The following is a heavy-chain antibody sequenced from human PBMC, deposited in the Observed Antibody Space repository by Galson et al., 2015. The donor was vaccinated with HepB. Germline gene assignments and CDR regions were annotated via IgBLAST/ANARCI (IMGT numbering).Heavy chain of an antibody. CDR1: GFTFSSSW. CDR2: INQDGSEK. J-gene: IGHJ4*02. Sequence: SLRLSCAASGFTFSSSWMSWVRQAPGKGLEWVANINQDGSEKYYVDSIKGRFTIPRDNAKNSLYLQMNSLRAEDTAVYYCARDKASGTTDYWGQGTLVTVSS. D-gene: IGHD3-10*01. CDR3: ARDKASGTTDY. V-gene: IGHV3-7*03.